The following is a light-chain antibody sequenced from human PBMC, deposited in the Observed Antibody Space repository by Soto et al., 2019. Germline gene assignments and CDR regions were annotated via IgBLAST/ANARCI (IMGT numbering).Light chain of an antibody. Sequence: SALTQPASVSGSPGQSLTISCTGTSSDVGGYNYVSWYQHHPGKAPKLMIYDVNNRPSGVSNRFFGSKSGNTASLTISGLQAEDEADYYCSSYSSSSLYVFGTATKLTVL. V-gene: IGLV2-14*03. J-gene: IGLJ1*01. CDR2: DVN. CDR3: SSYSSSSLYV. CDR1: SSDVGGYNY.